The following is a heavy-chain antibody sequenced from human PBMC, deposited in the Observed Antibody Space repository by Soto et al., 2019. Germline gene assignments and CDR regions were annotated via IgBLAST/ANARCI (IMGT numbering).Heavy chain of an antibody. V-gene: IGHV4-34*01. CDR1: GGSFSGYY. D-gene: IGHD5-12*01. Sequence: QVQLQQWGAGLFKPSETLSLTCAVYGGSFSGYYWSWIRQPPGKGLEWIGEINHSGSTNYNPSLKSRVTISVDTSKNTFSLKLSSVTAADTAVYYCARGGNSGYVWWGQGTLVTVSS. CDR2: INHSGST. CDR3: ARGGNSGYVW. J-gene: IGHJ4*02.